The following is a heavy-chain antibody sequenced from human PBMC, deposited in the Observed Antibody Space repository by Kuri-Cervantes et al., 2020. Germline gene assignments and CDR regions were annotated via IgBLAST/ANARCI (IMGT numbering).Heavy chain of an antibody. V-gene: IGHV4-34*01. J-gene: IGHJ6*02. Sequence: SETLSLTCTVSGGSISSYYWSWIRQPPGKGLEWIGEINHSGSTNYNPSLKSRVTISVDTSKNQFSLKLSSVTAADTAVYYCARGGSVVVPAAIERGLCYGMDVWGQGTTVTVSS. CDR1: GGSISSYY. CDR3: ARGGSVVVPAAIERGLCYGMDV. D-gene: IGHD2-2*01. CDR2: INHSGST.